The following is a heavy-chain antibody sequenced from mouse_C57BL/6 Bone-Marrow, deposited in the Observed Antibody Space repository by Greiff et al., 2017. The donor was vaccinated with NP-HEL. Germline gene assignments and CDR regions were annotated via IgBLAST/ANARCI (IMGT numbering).Heavy chain of an antibody. J-gene: IGHJ3*01. CDR1: GYTFTSYW. CDR2: IHPNSGST. V-gene: IGHV1-64*01. D-gene: IGHD2-4*01. CDR3: ARGEIYYDYERFAY. Sequence: QVQLQQPGAELVKPGASVKLSCKASGYTFTSYWMHWVKQRPGQGLEWIGMIHPNSGSTNYNEKFKSKATLTVDKSSSTAYMQLSSLTSEDSAVYYCARGEIYYDYERFAYWGQGTLVTVSA.